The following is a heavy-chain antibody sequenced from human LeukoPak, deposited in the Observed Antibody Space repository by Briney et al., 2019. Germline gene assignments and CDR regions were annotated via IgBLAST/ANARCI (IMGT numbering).Heavy chain of an antibody. CDR3: ARERYCCGDCYSFAFDV. D-gene: IGHD2-21*02. CDR2: FYSGGDST. V-gene: IGHV3-66*01. J-gene: IGHJ3*01. Sequence: PGGSLRLSCAASGFTVSSKYMSWVRQAPGKGLEWVSIFYSGGDSTNYADSVKGRFTISRDNSKNTLYLQMNSLRADDTAVYYCARERYCCGDCYSFAFDVWGQGTVVTVSS. CDR1: GFTVSSKY.